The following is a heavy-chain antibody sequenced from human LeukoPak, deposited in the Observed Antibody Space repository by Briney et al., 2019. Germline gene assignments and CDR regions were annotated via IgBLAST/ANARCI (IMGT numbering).Heavy chain of an antibody. CDR2: INPNTGGT. J-gene: IGHJ5*02. CDR3: ARGGHKYAYWDWFDP. D-gene: IGHD3-16*01. V-gene: IGHV1-2*02. Sequence: ASVKVSCKTSGDTFTDDYMHWVRQAPGQGLEWMGWINPNTGGTNHAQKFQGRVTMTRDRSISTAYMELSSLTPDDTAVYYCARGGHKYAYWDWFDPWGQGTLVTVSS. CDR1: GDTFTDDY.